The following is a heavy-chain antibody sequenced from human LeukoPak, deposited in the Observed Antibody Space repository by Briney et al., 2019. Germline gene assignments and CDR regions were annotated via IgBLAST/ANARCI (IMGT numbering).Heavy chain of an antibody. J-gene: IGHJ5*02. V-gene: IGHV3-30*04. CDR1: GFTFSSYA. CDR3: ARVKVRGGNWFDP. D-gene: IGHD3-10*01. CDR2: ISYDGSNK. Sequence: PGGSLRLSCAASGFTFSSYAMHWVRQAPGKGLEWVAVISYDGSNKYYADSVKGRFTISRDNSKNTLYLQMNSLRAEDTAVYYCARVKVRGGNWFDPWGQGTLVTVSS.